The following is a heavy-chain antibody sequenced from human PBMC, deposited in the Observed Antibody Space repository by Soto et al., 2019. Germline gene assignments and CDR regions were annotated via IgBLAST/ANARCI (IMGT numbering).Heavy chain of an antibody. D-gene: IGHD3-10*01. CDR1: GASISSGGYF. Sequence: SETLSLTCTVSGASISSGGYFWSWIRQHPGKGLEWIGYIFYSGSTYYSPSLKSRVTISLDTSKNQFSLKLISVTAADTAVYYCASSHITMVRATTWFESWGQGTLVTVSS. CDR2: IFYSGST. V-gene: IGHV4-31*03. CDR3: ASSHITMVRATTWFES. J-gene: IGHJ5*01.